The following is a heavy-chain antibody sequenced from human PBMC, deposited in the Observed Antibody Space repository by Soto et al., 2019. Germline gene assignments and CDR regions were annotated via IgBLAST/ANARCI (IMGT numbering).Heavy chain of an antibody. CDR3: AKEEGGGSSLIDH. D-gene: IGHD1-26*01. CDR1: GFTFIRYA. CDR2: ISASGGGT. J-gene: IGHJ4*02. Sequence: EVQLLESGGGLVQPGGSLRLSCAASGFTFIRYAMTWVRQAPGKGLEWVSAISASGGGTYYADSVKGRFTISRDNSKNKLYLQMNSLRAEDTAVYYCAKEEGGGSSLIDHWGQGTLVTVSS. V-gene: IGHV3-23*01.